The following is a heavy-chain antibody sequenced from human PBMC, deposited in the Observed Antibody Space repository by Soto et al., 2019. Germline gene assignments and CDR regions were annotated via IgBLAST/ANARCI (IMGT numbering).Heavy chain of an antibody. J-gene: IGHJ4*02. V-gene: IGHV3-23*01. CDR3: AKKKDSSGWSLDY. Sequence: GGSLRLSCAASGFTFSSYSMSWVRQAPGKGLEFVSAISGRDTGTYYADSVRGRFAISRDNSRNTLYLQMNSLRAEDTAIYYCAKKKDSSGWSLDYWGQGTLVTVSS. CDR1: GFTFSSYS. CDR2: ISGRDTGT. D-gene: IGHD6-19*01.